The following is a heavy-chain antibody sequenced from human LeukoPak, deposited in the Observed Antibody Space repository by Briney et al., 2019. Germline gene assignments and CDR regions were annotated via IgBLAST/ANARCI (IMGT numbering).Heavy chain of an antibody. CDR3: AKGRGIGDRRFFDY. V-gene: IGHV3-23*01. J-gene: IGHJ4*02. CDR1: GFTYDTYC. Sequence: GGSLRLSCVASGFTYDTYCMHWVRQSPGKGLEWVAGISGLGGSTSYADSVKGRFTISRDNSKNTLYLQMHSLRVEDTAVYYCAKGRGIGDRRFFDYWGQGTLVTVSS. D-gene: IGHD3-16*01. CDR2: ISGLGGST.